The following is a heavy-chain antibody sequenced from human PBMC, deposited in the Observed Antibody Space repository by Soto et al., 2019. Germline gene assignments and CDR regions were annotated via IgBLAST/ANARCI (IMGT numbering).Heavy chain of an antibody. CDR2: IYSGGST. CDR3: ARAVAGTIDY. V-gene: IGHV3-53*01. CDR1: GFTVSSNY. J-gene: IGHJ4*02. D-gene: IGHD6-19*01. Sequence: VGSLRLSCAASGFTVSSNYMSWFRQAPGKGLEWVSVIYSGGSTYYADSVKGRFTISRDNSKNTLYLQMNSLRAEDTAVYYCARAVAGTIDYWGQGTLVTVSS.